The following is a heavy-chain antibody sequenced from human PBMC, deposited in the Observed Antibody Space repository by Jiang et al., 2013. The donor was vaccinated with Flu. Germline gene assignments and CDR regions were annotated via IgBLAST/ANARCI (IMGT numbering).Heavy chain of an antibody. V-gene: IGHV1-2*02. Sequence: SGAEVKKPGASVKASCKASGYTFTGYYMHWVRQAPGQGLEWMGWINPNSGGTNYAQKFQGRVTMTRDTSISTAYMELNRLRSDDTAVYYCATAAPEGDYWWFDPWGQGTLVTVSS. D-gene: IGHD4-17*01. CDR2: INPNSGGT. J-gene: IGHJ5*02. CDR1: GYTFTGYY. CDR3: ATAAPEGDYWWFDP.